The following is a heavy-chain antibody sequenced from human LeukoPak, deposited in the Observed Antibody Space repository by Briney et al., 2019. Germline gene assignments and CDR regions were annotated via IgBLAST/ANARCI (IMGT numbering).Heavy chain of an antibody. Sequence: EASVTVSCKASGYTFTDYYIHWVRQAPGQGLEWMGWVNPDSGGTNYAQKFQGRVTMTRDTSITTVYMEMSRLRSDDTAVFYCTREARAGNWFDPWGQGTLVTVSS. CDR3: TREARAGNWFDP. CDR2: VNPDSGGT. J-gene: IGHJ5*02. D-gene: IGHD5-12*01. V-gene: IGHV1-2*02. CDR1: GYTFTDYY.